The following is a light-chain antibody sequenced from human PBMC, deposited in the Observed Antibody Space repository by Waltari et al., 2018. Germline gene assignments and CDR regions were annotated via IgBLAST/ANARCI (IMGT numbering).Light chain of an antibody. J-gene: IGKJ1*01. Sequence: DIQMNQSPSTLSASVGDRVTITCRASQSISSWLAWYQQKPGTAPKLLIYKASTLESGVPSRFSGSGSGTEFTLTINSLQPDDVATYYCQQYNGYWTFGQGTKVEIK. CDR2: KAS. V-gene: IGKV1-5*03. CDR1: QSISSW. CDR3: QQYNGYWT.